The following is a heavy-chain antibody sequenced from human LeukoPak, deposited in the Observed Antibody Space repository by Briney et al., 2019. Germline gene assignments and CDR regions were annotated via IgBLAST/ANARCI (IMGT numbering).Heavy chain of an antibody. V-gene: IGHV3-21*01. Sequence: PGGSLRLSCAASGFTFSGYVMTWVRQAPGKGLECVSSITFSSSHIYYADSVKGRFTISRDNTKDSLYLQMNSLRAEGTAIYYCARGPQFSGPGWFDPWGQGTLVTVSS. CDR3: ARGPQFSGPGWFDP. J-gene: IGHJ5*02. CDR2: ITFSSSHI. CDR1: GFTFSGYV. D-gene: IGHD3-10*01.